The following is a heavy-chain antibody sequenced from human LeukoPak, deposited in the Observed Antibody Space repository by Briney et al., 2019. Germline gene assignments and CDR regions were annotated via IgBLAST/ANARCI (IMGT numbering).Heavy chain of an antibody. D-gene: IGHD3-10*01. Sequence: ASVKVSCKASGCTFTSYDINWVRQATGQGPEWMGWMNPNSGNTGYAQKFQGRVTMTRNTSISTAYTELRSLRSDDTAVYYCAGSFGETRDYWGQGTLVTVSS. V-gene: IGHV1-8*01. CDR2: MNPNSGNT. CDR3: AGSFGETRDY. J-gene: IGHJ4*02. CDR1: GCTFTSYD.